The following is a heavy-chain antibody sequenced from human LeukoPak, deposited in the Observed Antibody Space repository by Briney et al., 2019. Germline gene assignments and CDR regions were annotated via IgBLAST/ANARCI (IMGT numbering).Heavy chain of an antibody. D-gene: IGHD2-2*01. CDR2: LSSSGRCT. Sequence: GGSLRLFCAASGFTFSSFDMSWVRQATGKGVQWVSALSSSGRCTYYVDSMKGHFNVSRDNSKNTLFLHNHRLRAEDAGTYFCATRGSRWSFDEGFSLWGQGTVVTVSS. CDR1: GFTFSSFD. CDR3: ATRGSRWSFDEGFSL. J-gene: IGHJ3*01. V-gene: IGHV3-23*01.